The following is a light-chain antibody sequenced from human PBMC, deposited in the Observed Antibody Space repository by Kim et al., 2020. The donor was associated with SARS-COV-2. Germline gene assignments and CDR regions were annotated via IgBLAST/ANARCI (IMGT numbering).Light chain of an antibody. Sequence: ACVGDRVTITCQASQDITNYLNWYQQKPGKAPELLIYHSSNLEAGVPSRFSGNGSGTHFTFTISSLQPEDSATYYCQQYDILPLTFGGGTKVDIK. CDR2: HSS. J-gene: IGKJ4*01. V-gene: IGKV1-33*01. CDR1: QDITNY. CDR3: QQYDILPLT.